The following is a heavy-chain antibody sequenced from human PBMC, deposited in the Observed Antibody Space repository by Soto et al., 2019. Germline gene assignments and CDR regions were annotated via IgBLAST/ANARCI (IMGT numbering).Heavy chain of an antibody. D-gene: IGHD3-22*01. CDR2: MNPNSGNT. Sequence: QVQLVQSGAEVKKPGASVKVSCKASGYTFTSYDINWVRQATGQGLEWMGWMNPNSGNTGYAQKFQGRVTMTRSTSINTAYMELSSLRSEDTALYYCTRGSYYNGSTYHKAAFDIWGQGTVVSVSS. J-gene: IGHJ3*02. CDR3: TRGSYYNGSTYHKAAFDI. V-gene: IGHV1-8*01. CDR1: GYTFTSYD.